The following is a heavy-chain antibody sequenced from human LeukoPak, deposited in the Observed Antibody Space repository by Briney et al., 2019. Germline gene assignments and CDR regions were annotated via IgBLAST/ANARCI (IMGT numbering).Heavy chain of an antibody. CDR2: IYYSGST. J-gene: IGHJ4*02. D-gene: IGHD4-11*01. CDR1: GGSISSYY. CDR3: ACDYSKGYFDY. V-gene: IGHV4-59*12. Sequence: SETLSLTCTVSGGSISSYYWSWIRQPPGKGLEWIGYIYYSGSTNYNPSLKSRVTISVDTSKNQFSLKLSSVTAADTAVYYCACDYSKGYFDYWGQGTLVTVSS.